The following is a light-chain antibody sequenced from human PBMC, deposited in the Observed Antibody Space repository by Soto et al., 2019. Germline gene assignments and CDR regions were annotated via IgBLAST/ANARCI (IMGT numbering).Light chain of an antibody. CDR1: QGISSA. CDR2: DAS. J-gene: IGKJ5*01. Sequence: AIQLTQSPSSLSASVGDRVTITCRASQGISSALAWYQQKPGKAPKLLIYDASSLESGVPSRFSGSGSGTDFALTTSSLQPEDFATYYCQHFNNYPTFGQGTRLEIK. CDR3: QHFNNYPT. V-gene: IGKV1D-13*01.